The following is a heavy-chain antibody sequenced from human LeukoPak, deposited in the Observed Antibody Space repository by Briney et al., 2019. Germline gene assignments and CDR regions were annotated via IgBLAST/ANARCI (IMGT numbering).Heavy chain of an antibody. CDR3: AKGAWGDSSGYYFDY. CDR2: ISGSGGST. V-gene: IGHV3-23*01. CDR1: GFTFSSYA. Sequence: PGGSLRLSCAASGFTFSSYAMSWVRQAPGKGLEWVSAISGSGGSTYYVDSVKGRFTISRDNSKNTLYPQMNSLRAEDTAVYYCAKGAWGDSSGYYFDYWGQGTLVTVSS. J-gene: IGHJ4*02. D-gene: IGHD3-22*01.